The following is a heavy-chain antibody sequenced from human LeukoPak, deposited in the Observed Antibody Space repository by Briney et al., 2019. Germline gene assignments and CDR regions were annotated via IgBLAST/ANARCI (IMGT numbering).Heavy chain of an antibody. CDR1: GFTFSAYA. V-gene: IGHV3-23*01. CDR3: ARDPNGDYIGAFDM. Sequence: GSLRLSCTASGFTFSAYAMMWVRQAPGKGPEWVSAIRGGGTSEFYADSVKGRFRISRDNSKATLFLQMNSLRAEDTAVYYCARDPNGDYIGAFDMWGPGTMVTVSS. J-gene: IGHJ3*02. D-gene: IGHD4-17*01. CDR2: IRGGGTSE.